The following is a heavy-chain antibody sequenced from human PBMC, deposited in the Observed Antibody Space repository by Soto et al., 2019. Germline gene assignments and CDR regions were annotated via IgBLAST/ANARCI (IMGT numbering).Heavy chain of an antibody. Sequence: EVQLVESGGGLVQPGGSLRLSCAASGFTFYTYEMNWVRQAPGKGLEWVSYISSSGSTTYYADSVKGRFTISRDNAKNSLYLQMTRLRAGDTAIYYCATSSGGGGAFDFWGQGTTVTVSS. CDR1: GFTFYTYE. J-gene: IGHJ3*01. D-gene: IGHD3-10*01. CDR2: ISSSGSTT. V-gene: IGHV3-48*03. CDR3: ATSSGGGGAFDF.